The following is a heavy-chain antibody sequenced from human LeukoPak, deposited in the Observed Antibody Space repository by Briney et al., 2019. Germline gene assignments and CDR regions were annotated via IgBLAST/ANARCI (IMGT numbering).Heavy chain of an antibody. V-gene: IGHV3-23*01. D-gene: IGHD4-23*01. CDR2: ISGSGSST. Sequence: GGSLRLSCAASGFTFSSYSMNWVRQAPGKGLEWVSAISGSGSSTYYADSVKGRFTISRDNSKNTLYLQMNSLRAEDTAVYYCAKSHYGGNSFDAFDIWGQGTMVTVSS. CDR3: AKSHYGGNSFDAFDI. J-gene: IGHJ3*02. CDR1: GFTFSSYS.